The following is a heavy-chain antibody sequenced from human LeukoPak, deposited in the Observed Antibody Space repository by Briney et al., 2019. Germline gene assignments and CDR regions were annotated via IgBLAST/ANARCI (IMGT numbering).Heavy chain of an antibody. V-gene: IGHV3-15*01. CDR3: STLRGSSSQYFQH. CDR2: INSKIDGGTT. J-gene: IGHJ1*01. CDR1: GFTFINAW. Sequence: PGGSLRLSCAASGFTFINAWMSWVRQAPGKGLEWVSHINSKIDGGTTDYAAPVKVRFTISRDDSKDTLYLQMDSLKTEDTAVYYCSTLRGSSSQYFQHWGRGTLVTVSS. D-gene: IGHD6-13*01.